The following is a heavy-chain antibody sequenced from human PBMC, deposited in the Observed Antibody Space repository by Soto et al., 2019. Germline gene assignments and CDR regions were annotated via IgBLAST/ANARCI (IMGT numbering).Heavy chain of an antibody. D-gene: IGHD2-15*01. CDR3: ARGKRYCSGANCYSVLLY. CDR2: INWNGDST. J-gene: IGHJ4*02. CDR1: GFTFDDYG. Sequence: EVQLVESGGGVVRPGGSLRLSCAASGFTFDDYGMSWVRQAPGKGLAWVCGINWNGDSTGYADSVKGRFTISRDNAKNSLYLQMNSLRAEDTALYYCARGKRYCSGANCYSVLLYWGQGALVTVSS. V-gene: IGHV3-20*04.